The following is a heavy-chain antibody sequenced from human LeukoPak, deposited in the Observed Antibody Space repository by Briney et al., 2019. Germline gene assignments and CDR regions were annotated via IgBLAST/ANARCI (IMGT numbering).Heavy chain of an antibody. V-gene: IGHV1-46*01. J-gene: IGHJ4*02. CDR1: GYTFITRY. CDR3: AREATTSQFDY. Sequence: ASVKVSCKTSGYTFITRYLHWVRQAPGQGLEWMGLVNPGSGSTTYALKFEGRVTMTRETSTSTVYMELSSLTSDDTAVYYCAREATTSQFDYWGQGTLVTVSS. CDR2: VNPGSGST. D-gene: IGHD4-17*01.